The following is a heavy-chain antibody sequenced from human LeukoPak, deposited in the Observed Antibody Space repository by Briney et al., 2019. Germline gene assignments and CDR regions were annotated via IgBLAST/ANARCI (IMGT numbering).Heavy chain of an antibody. J-gene: IGHJ6*02. CDR1: GYTFTGYY. D-gene: IGHD2-2*01. CDR3: ARERYCSSTSGKCVGYYGMDV. CDR2: INPNSGGT. Sequence: ASVKVSCKASGYTFTGYYMHWVRQAPGQGLEWMGWINPNSGGTNHAQKFQGRVTMTGDTSISTAYMELSRLRSDDTAVYYCARERYCSSTSGKCVGYYGMDVWGQGTTVTVSS. V-gene: IGHV1-2*02.